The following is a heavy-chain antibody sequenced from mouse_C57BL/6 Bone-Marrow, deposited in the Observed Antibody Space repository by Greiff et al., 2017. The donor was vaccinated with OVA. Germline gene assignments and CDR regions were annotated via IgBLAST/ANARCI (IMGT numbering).Heavy chain of an antibody. Sequence: EVKLVESEGGLVQPGSSMKLSCTASGFTFSDYYMAWVRQVPEKGLEWVANINYDGSSTYYLDSLKSRFIISRDNAKNILYLQMSILKSEDTATYYCARDNYDYPYWYFDVWGTGTTVTVSS. D-gene: IGHD2-4*01. J-gene: IGHJ1*03. CDR2: INYDGSST. CDR3: ARDNYDYPYWYFDV. CDR1: GFTFSDYY. V-gene: IGHV5-16*01.